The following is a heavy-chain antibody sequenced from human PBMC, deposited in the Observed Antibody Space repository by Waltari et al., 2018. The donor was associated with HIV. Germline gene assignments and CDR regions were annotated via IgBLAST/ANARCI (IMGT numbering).Heavy chain of an antibody. CDR3: ARLKYFRSGSYSPPGFDY. V-gene: IGHV5-51*01. CDR1: GFTNYC. J-gene: IGHJ4*02. CDR2: ICPHGTLT. D-gene: IGHD3-10*01. Sequence: VQLMQSAAAVNKPGESLKISCKGLGFTNYCIGLLRQVPGKGVEWMRIICPHGTLTRYSASSQRKVTIAAHESIPAADLEWSSLKASYTAVDYCARLKYFRSGSYSPPGFDYWGQGTLVTVSA.